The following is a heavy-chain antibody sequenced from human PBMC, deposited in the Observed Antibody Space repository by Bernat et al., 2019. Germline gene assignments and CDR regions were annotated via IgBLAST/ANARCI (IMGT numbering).Heavy chain of an antibody. CDR3: AKGPSDYGDYEDAFDI. Sequence: EVQLVESGGGLVQPGGSLRLSCTASGFTFRTYAMSWVRQAPGKGLEWVSAISGGGVDTYYADSVKGRFTISRDNSKNTLYLQMNSLRAEDTAVYYCAKGPSDYGDYEDAFDIWGQGTMVTVSS. CDR2: ISGGGVDT. D-gene: IGHD4-17*01. V-gene: IGHV3-23*04. J-gene: IGHJ3*02. CDR1: GFTFRTYA.